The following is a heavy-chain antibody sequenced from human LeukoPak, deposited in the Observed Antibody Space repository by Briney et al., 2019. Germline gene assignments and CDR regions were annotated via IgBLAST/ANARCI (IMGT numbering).Heavy chain of an antibody. Sequence: SVKVSCKASGGTFSSYAISWVRQAPGQGLEWMGGIIPIFGTANYAQKFQGRVAITADESTSTAYMELSSLRSEDTAVYYCARVTMVRGVIIIDYWGQGTLVTVSS. D-gene: IGHD3-10*01. CDR2: IIPIFGTA. CDR3: ARVTMVRGVIIIDY. CDR1: GGTFSSYA. V-gene: IGHV1-69*13. J-gene: IGHJ4*02.